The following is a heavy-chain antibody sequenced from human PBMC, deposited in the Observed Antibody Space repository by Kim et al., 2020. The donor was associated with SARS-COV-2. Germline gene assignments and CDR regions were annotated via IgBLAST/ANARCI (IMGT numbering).Heavy chain of an antibody. CDR3: ARGPMALERDIVVVPAAITGVDY. CDR2: INHSGST. D-gene: IGHD2-2*01. Sequence: SETLSLTCAVYGGSFSGYYWSWIRQPPGKGLEWIGEINHSGSTNYNPSLKSRVTISVDTSKNQFSLKLSSVTAADTAVYYCARGPMALERDIVVVPAAITGVDYWGQGTLVTVSS. J-gene: IGHJ4*02. CDR1: GGSFSGYY. V-gene: IGHV4-34*01.